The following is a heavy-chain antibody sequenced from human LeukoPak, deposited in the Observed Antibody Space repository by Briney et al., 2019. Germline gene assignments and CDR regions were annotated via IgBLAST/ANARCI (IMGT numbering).Heavy chain of an antibody. V-gene: IGHV3-11*01. CDR3: ARDVRDDSSGYIDY. Sequence: PGGSLRLSCAASGFTFSDYYMSWIRQAPGKGLEWVSYITGSGSTIYYADSVKGRFTISRDNAKNSLYLQMNSLRAEDTAVYYCARDVRDDSSGYIDYWGQGTLVTVSS. J-gene: IGHJ4*02. CDR1: GFTFSDYY. CDR2: ITGSGSTI. D-gene: IGHD3-22*01.